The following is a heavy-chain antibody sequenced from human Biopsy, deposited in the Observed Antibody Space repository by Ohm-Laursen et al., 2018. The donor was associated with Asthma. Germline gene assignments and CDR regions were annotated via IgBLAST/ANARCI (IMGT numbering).Heavy chain of an antibody. Sequence: SVKVSCNASGGTFSSDAIGWMRQAPGQGLEWMGGIIPIFDTPNSAQKFQGRVTITADESTSTGYMELSSLRSEDTAVYYCASSGGNYGFYGMDVWGQGTTVTVSS. D-gene: IGHD4-11*01. CDR1: GGTFSSDA. J-gene: IGHJ6*02. V-gene: IGHV1-69*13. CDR2: IIPIFDTP. CDR3: ASSGGNYGFYGMDV.